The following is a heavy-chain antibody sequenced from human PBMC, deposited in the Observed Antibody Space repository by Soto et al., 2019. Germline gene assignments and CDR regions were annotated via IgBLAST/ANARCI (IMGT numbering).Heavy chain of an antibody. D-gene: IGHD6-13*01. CDR2: IWYDGNNK. CDR3: AARIAAATMFDY. V-gene: IGHV3-33*08. Sequence: AGGSLRLSCAASGFTFSSYAMSWVRQAPGKGLEWVAVIWYDGNNKYYADSVKGRFSISRDNSKDTLFLQMNSLRAEDTAVYYCAARIAAATMFDYWGRGTLVTVSS. J-gene: IGHJ4*02. CDR1: GFTFSSYA.